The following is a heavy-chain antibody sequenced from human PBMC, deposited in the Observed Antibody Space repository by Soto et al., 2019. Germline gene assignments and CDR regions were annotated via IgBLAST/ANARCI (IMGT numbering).Heavy chain of an antibody. Sequence: GASVKVSCKASGYTFTGYYMHWVRQAPGQGLEWMGWINPNSGGTNYAQKFQGWVTMTRDTSISTAYMELSRLRSDDTAMYYCARGGWSTTTYYDFWSGSKLRNWFAPWGQGTLVTVSS. CDR1: GYTFTGYY. CDR2: INPNSGGT. CDR3: ARGGWSTTTYYDFWSGSKLRNWFAP. V-gene: IGHV1-2*04. D-gene: IGHD3-3*01. J-gene: IGHJ5*02.